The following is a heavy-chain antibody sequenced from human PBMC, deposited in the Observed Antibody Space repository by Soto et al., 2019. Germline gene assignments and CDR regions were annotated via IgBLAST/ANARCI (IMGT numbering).Heavy chain of an antibody. D-gene: IGHD2-2*01. CDR3: ARSTEVGVRGGY. CDR1: GFSFSAYN. V-gene: IGHV3-21*01. CDR2: ISVGSTHI. Sequence: EVQLVESGGGLVKPGGSLRLSCTGSGFSFSAYNINWVRQAPGKGLEWVSSISVGSTHIYQPDSMKGRFTISRDNAKNAVYLQINSLRDEDTAVYYGARSTEVGVRGGYWGQGTLVTVAS. J-gene: IGHJ4*02.